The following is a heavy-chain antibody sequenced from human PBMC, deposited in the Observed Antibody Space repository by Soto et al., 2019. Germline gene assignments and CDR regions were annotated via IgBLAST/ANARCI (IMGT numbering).Heavy chain of an antibody. V-gene: IGHV4-59*01. CDR3: ARDWNSGYDP. CDR1: GDSINNYY. Sequence: QVQLQESGPGLVKPSETLSLICTVSGDSINNYYWSWIRQPPGKGLEWIGYFYYSGRTDYNPALKSRVTISVDTSKNQFSLKLSSVTAADTAVYYCARDWNSGYDPWGQGTLVTVSS. CDR2: FYYSGRT. J-gene: IGHJ5*02. D-gene: IGHD5-12*01.